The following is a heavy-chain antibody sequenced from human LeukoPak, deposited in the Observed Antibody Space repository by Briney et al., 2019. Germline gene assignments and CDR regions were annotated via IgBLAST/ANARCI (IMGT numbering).Heavy chain of an antibody. CDR1: GASISSDAYY. V-gene: IGHV4-61*03. CDR3: VREASTSYYDSSGYYRQTETFDV. CDR2: VYYSGRT. Sequence: SETLSLTCAVSGASISSDAYYWHWIRRSPGKGLEWVGFVYYSGRTKYNPSLKSRVTMSIDTSTNHVSLRLRSVTAADTVMYFCVREASTSYYDSSGYYRQTETFDVWGLGTMVTVSS. D-gene: IGHD3-22*01. J-gene: IGHJ3*01.